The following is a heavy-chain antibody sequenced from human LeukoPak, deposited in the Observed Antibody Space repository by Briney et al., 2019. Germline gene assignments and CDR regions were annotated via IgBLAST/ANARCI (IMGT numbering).Heavy chain of an antibody. CDR2: IYYSGST. Sequence: PSETLSLTCTVSGGSISSYYWSWIRQPPGKGLEWIGYIYYSGSTNYNPSLKSRVTIPVDTSKNQFSLKLSSVAAADTAVYYCARDPGGSGSPLDYWGQGTLVTVSS. V-gene: IGHV4-59*01. CDR3: ARDPGGSGSPLDY. CDR1: GGSISSYY. D-gene: IGHD3-10*01. J-gene: IGHJ4*02.